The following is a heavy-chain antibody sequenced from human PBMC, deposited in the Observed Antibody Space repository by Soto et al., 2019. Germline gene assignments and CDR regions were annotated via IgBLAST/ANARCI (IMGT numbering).Heavy chain of an antibody. CDR3: ARQILHSSSWYIIGDSPGGWFDP. V-gene: IGHV5-51*01. CDR1: GYSFTSYW. CDR2: IYPGDSDT. J-gene: IGHJ5*02. Sequence: PGESLKISCKGSGYSFTSYWIGWVRQMPGKGLEWMGIIYPGDSDTRYSPSFQGQVTISADKSISTAYLQWSSLKASDTAMYYCARQILHSSSWYIIGDSPGGWFDPWGQGTLVTV. D-gene: IGHD6-13*01.